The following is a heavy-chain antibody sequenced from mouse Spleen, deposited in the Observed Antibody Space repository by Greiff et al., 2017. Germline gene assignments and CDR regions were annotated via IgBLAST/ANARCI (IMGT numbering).Heavy chain of an antibody. Sequence: VKLMESGPELVKPGASVKLSCKASGYTFTSYDINWVKQRPGQGLEWIGWIYPRDGSTKYNEKFKGKATLTVDTSSSTAYMELHSLTSEDSAVYFCAKRTSDSSGYVWFAYWGQGTLVTVSA. D-gene: IGHD3-2*01. CDR3: AKRTSDSSGYVWFAY. V-gene: IGHV1-85*01. CDR1: GYTFTSYD. J-gene: IGHJ3*01. CDR2: IYPRDGST.